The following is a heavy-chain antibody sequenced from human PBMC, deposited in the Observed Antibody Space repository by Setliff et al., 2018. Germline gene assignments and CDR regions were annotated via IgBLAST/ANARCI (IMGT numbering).Heavy chain of an antibody. D-gene: IGHD3-10*01. CDR1: GGSISNFY. V-gene: IGHV4-4*08. J-gene: IGHJ6*03. CDR3: ARDRRDYIGAGSSEIDYYYYYYMDV. CDR2: ISPGRSI. Sequence: SETLSLTCSVSGGSISNFYWSWIRQPPGKGLEWIGSISPGRSINYNPSLRSRVTISGDTSKNQISLNLSSGTAADTAVYYCARDRRDYIGAGSSEIDYYYYYYMDVLGKGTTVTVSS.